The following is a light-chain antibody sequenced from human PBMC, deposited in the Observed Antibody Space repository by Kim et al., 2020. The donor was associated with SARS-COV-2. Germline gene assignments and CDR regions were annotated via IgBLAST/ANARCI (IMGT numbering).Light chain of an antibody. J-gene: IGKJ2*01. CDR2: DTS. Sequence: EIVLTQSPDTLSLSPGETATLSCGASHSLGNNYLAWYQQKPGQAPRLLIFDTSIRAPGIPDRFSASGSGTDFTLTISRLESADFGVYYCQQYVISPRTFGQGTKLEI. CDR1: HSLGNNY. CDR3: QQYVISPRT. V-gene: IGKV3-20*01.